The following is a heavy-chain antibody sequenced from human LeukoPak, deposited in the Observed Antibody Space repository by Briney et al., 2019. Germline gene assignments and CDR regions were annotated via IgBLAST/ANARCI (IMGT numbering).Heavy chain of an antibody. CDR3: ARGYSYGHDAFEI. Sequence: GGSLRLSCAASGFTFSSYAMSWVRQAPGKGLEWVSAISGRGDSTYYAPSVKGRFTISRDSSENTLFLQMNSLRAEDTAVYYCARGYSYGHDAFEIWGQGTMVTVSS. V-gene: IGHV3-23*01. D-gene: IGHD5-18*01. CDR1: GFTFSSYA. CDR2: ISGRGDST. J-gene: IGHJ3*02.